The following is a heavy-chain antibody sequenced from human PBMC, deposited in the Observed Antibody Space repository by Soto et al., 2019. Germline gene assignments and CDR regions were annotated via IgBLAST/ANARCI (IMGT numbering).Heavy chain of an antibody. CDR3: ARALYDSSGYYYWGAFDI. V-gene: IGHV4-59*01. CDR1: GGSISSYY. J-gene: IGHJ3*02. D-gene: IGHD3-22*01. Sequence: SETLSLTCTVSGGSISSYYWSWIRQPPGKGLEWIGYIYYSGSTNYNPSLKSRVTISVDTSKNQFSLKLSSVTAADTAVYYCARALYDSSGYYYWGAFDIWGQGTMVTVSS. CDR2: IYYSGST.